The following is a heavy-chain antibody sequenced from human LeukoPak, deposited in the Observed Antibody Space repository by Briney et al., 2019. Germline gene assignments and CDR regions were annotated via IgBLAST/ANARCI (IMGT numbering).Heavy chain of an antibody. D-gene: IGHD3-9*01. CDR1: GYSFTNSW. Sequence: GESLKVSCKGSGYSFTNSWIGWVRQMPGKGLEWMGIIYPGDSDTRYSPSFQGQVTISADKSISTAYLQWSSLKASDTAMYYCSRGRLRYHDFWGQGTLVTVSS. CDR2: IYPGDSDT. CDR3: SRGRLRYHDF. V-gene: IGHV5-51*01. J-gene: IGHJ4*02.